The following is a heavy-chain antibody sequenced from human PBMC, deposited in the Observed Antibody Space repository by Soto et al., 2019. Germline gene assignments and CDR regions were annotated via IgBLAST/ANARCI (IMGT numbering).Heavy chain of an antibody. Sequence: QVQLQQWGAGLLKPSETLSLTCAVYGGSFSGYYWSWICQPPGKGLEWIGENNHSGSSNYNPALKNRVTISVDTSKNQFSLKLSSVTAADTAVYYCARGKRIAVAAPSDAFDIWGQGTMVTVSS. J-gene: IGHJ3*02. CDR1: GGSFSGYY. CDR2: NNHSGSS. CDR3: ARGKRIAVAAPSDAFDI. V-gene: IGHV4-34*01. D-gene: IGHD6-19*01.